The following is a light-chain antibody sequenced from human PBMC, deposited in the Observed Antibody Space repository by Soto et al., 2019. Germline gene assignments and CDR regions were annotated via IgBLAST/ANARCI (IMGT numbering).Light chain of an antibody. Sequence: EDVVTRSPATLSLSPGERATLSCRASQSVSSYLAWYQQKPGQAPRLLIYDASNRATGIPARFSGSGSGTDFTLTISSLEPEDFAVYYCQQRSNWHALTFGGGTKVDIK. CDR2: DAS. CDR3: QQRSNWHALT. V-gene: IGKV3-11*01. J-gene: IGKJ4*01. CDR1: QSVSSY.